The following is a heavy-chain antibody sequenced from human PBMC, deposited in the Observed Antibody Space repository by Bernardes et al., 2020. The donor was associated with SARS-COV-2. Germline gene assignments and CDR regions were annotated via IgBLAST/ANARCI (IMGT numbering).Heavy chain of an antibody. CDR1: GFTFTNYI. Sequence: VGSLIRSCAASGFTFTNYIMNWVRQAPGKGLEWVSSISSSSSYIYYADSVKGRFTISRDNAKNSLYLQMNSLRAEDTVVYYCATGIAVAGDPDAFDIWGPGTMVTVSS. V-gene: IGHV3-21*01. CDR2: ISSSSSYI. J-gene: IGHJ3*02. D-gene: IGHD6-19*01. CDR3: ATGIAVAGDPDAFDI.